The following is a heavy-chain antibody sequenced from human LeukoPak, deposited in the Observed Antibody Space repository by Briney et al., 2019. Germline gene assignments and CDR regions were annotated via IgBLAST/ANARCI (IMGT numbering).Heavy chain of an antibody. Sequence: GASVKVSCKASGYTFTSYGISWVRQAPGQGLEWMGWISAYNGNTSYAQKFQGRVTMTRDTSTSTVYMELSSLRSEDTAVYYCARCTSGWYYYYGMDVWGQGTTVTVSS. CDR3: ARCTSGWYYYYGMDV. D-gene: IGHD6-19*01. J-gene: IGHJ6*02. V-gene: IGHV1-18*01. CDR1: GYTFTSYG. CDR2: ISAYNGNT.